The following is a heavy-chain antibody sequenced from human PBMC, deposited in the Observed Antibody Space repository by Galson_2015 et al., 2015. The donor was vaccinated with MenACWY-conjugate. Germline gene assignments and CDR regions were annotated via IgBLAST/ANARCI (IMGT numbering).Heavy chain of an antibody. J-gene: IGHJ6*02. D-gene: IGHD2-2*01. CDR2: INPSGGST. CDR1: GYTFTSYY. V-gene: IGHV1-46*01. CDR3: AREHCSSSDCYYYYAMDV. Sequence: SVKVSCKASGYTFTSYYMYWVRQAPGQGLEWMGTINPSGGSTSYAQKFQGRVTMTGDTSTSTVYMEVSSLRSEDTAVYYCAREHCSSSDCYYYYAMDVWGQGTTVTVSS.